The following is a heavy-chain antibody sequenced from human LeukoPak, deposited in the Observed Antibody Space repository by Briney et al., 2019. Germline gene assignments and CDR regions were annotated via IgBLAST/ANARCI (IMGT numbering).Heavy chain of an antibody. Sequence: PGGSLRLSCAASGFTFNSYAMHWVRQAPGKGLEWVTVISYDGRQKYYADSVKGRFTISRDDSKKTLSVQMNSLRVEDTAVYYCVRETTGHSDPWGQGTLVTVSS. J-gene: IGHJ5*02. CDR2: ISYDGRQK. CDR1: GFTFNSYA. CDR3: VRETTGHSDP. V-gene: IGHV3-30*04. D-gene: IGHD3-9*01.